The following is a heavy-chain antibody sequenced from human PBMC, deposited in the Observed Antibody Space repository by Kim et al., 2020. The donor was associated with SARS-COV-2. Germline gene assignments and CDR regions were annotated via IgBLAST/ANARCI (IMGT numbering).Heavy chain of an antibody. V-gene: IGHV3-23*01. J-gene: IGHJ4*02. CDR2: ISGSGDRT. CDR1: GFIFSNYA. Sequence: GGSLRLSCAGSGFIFSNYAVSWVRQAPGKGLEWVSAISGSGDRTFYTDSVRGRVTISRDNSKNTVYLQLNGLRVEDAAVYYSAKHWGSGTYYNYFDYWGQGSLVTVSS. D-gene: IGHD3-10*01. CDR3: AKHWGSGTYYNYFDY.